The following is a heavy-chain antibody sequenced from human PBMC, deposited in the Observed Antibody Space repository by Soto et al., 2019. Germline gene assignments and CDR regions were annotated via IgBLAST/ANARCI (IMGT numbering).Heavy chain of an antibody. CDR2: ISSSSSTI. J-gene: IGHJ6*03. D-gene: IGHD3-3*01. CDR3: ARDSGYDFWSGYPRYYYYYYMDV. V-gene: IGHV3-48*01. Sequence: EVQLVESGGGLVQPGGSLRLSCAASGFTFSSYSMNWVRQAPGKGLEWVSYISSSSSTIYYADSVKGRFTIPRDNAKNALYLQMNSLRAEDTAVYYCARDSGYDFWSGYPRYYYYYYMDVWGKGTTVTVSS. CDR1: GFTFSSYS.